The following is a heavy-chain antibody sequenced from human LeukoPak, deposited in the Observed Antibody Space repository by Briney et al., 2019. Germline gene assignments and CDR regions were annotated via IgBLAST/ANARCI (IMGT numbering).Heavy chain of an antibody. D-gene: IGHD2-2*01. V-gene: IGHV3-48*04. J-gene: IGHJ4*02. CDR2: ISKSSNRI. CDR3: ARDLLNDEGSSYFFDQ. CDR1: GFTFSSYS. Sequence: GGSLRLSCAASGFTFSSYSMNWVRQAPGKGLEWVSYISKSSNRIYHADSVKGRFTISRDNAKNSLYLQMDSLRAEDTAVYYCARDLLNDEGSSYFFDQWGQGALVTVSS.